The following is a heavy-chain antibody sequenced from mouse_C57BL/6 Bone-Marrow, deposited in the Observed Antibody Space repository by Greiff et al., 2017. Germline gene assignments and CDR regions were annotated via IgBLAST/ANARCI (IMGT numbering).Heavy chain of an antibody. CDR2: ISDGGSYT. V-gene: IGHV5-4*01. J-gene: IGHJ2*01. CDR1: GFTFSSYA. Sequence: EVKLVESGGGLVKPGGSLKLSCAASGFTFSSYAMSWVRQTPEKRLEWVATISDGGSYTYYPDNVKGRFTISRDNAKNNLYLQMSHLKYEDTAMYYCAREMNCFFDYWGQGTTLTVSS. D-gene: IGHD4-1*01. CDR3: AREMNCFFDY.